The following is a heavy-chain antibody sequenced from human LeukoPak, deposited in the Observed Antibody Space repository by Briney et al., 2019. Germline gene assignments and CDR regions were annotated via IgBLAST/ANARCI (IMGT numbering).Heavy chain of an antibody. CDR3: ARGPRGPWYYFDY. D-gene: IGHD2-8*02. CDR1: GGSISSGGYY. CDR2: IYYSGST. J-gene: IGHJ4*02. V-gene: IGHV4-31*03. Sequence: SETQSLTCTVSGGSISSGGYYWSWIRQHPGKGLEWIGYIYYSGSTYYNPSLKSRVTISVDTSKNQFSLKLSSVTAADTAVYYCARGPRGPWYYFDYWGQGTLVTVSS.